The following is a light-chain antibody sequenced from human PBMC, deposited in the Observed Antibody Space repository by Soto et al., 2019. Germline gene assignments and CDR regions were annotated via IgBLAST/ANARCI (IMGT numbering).Light chain of an antibody. CDR1: QSVSSY. V-gene: IGKV3-11*01. Sequence: EIVLTQSPATLSLSPGERATLSCRASQSVSSYLAWYQQKPGQAPRLLIYDASNRATGIPARFSGSGSGTDFTLTISSLEPEDFAVYYGQQRSNFLFTFGPGTKVDIK. CDR2: DAS. J-gene: IGKJ3*01. CDR3: QQRSNFLFT.